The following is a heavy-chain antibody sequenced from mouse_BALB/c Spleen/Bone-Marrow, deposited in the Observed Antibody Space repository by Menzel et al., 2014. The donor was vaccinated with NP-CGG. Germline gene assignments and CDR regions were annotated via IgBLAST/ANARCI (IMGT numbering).Heavy chain of an antibody. CDR3: ARDYRYYAMDY. V-gene: IGHV1-87*01. CDR2: IYPGDGDT. D-gene: IGHD2-14*01. Sequence: VQLQQSGAELARPGASVKLSCKASGYTFTSYWMQWVKQRPGQGLEWIGAIYPGDGDTRYTQKFKGKATLTADKSSSTAYMQLSSLASEDSAVYYCARDYRYYAMDYWGQGTSVTVPS. J-gene: IGHJ4*01. CDR1: GYTFTSYW.